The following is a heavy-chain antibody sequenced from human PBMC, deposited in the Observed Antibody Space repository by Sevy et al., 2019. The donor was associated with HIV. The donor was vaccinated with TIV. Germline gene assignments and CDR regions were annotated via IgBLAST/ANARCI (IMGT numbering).Heavy chain of an antibody. D-gene: IGHD5-18*01. J-gene: IGHJ4*02. CDR2: IKSKTDGGTG. Sequence: GGSLRLFCAASGFTFTNTWMSWVRQAPGKGLECVGRIKSKTDGGTGDYAAPVKGRFSIARDDSKNTLYLQMNSLKTEDTAVYYCTTGDPYNRYGYMRPYFFDYWGQGTLVTVSS. CDR3: TTGDPYNRYGYMRPYFFDY. CDR1: GFTFTNTW. V-gene: IGHV3-15*01.